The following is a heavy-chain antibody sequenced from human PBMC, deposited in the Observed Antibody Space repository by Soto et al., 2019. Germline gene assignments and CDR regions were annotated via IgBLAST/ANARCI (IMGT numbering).Heavy chain of an antibody. CDR1: GYSFTSYW. V-gene: IGHV5-51*01. Sequence: HGESLKISCKGSGYSFTSYWIGWVRQMPGKGLEWMGIIYPGDSDTRYSPSFQGQVTISADKSISTAYLQWSSLKASDTAMYYCARSSSADYYYYYYGLAVSGQGTTVPVSS. J-gene: IGHJ6*01. CDR3: ARSSSADYYYYYYGLAV. CDR2: IYPGDSDT. D-gene: IGHD6-6*01.